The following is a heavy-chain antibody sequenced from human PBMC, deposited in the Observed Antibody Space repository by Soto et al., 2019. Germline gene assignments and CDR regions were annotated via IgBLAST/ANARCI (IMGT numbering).Heavy chain of an antibody. Sequence: GGSLRLSCAASGFTFSSYGMHWVRQAPGKGLEWVAVIWYDGSNKYYADSVKGRFTISRDNSKNTLYLQMNSLRAEDTAVYYCARDPSSSAGNYYYYGMDVWGQGTTVTVSS. V-gene: IGHV3-33*01. D-gene: IGHD6-6*01. CDR3: ARDPSSSAGNYYYYGMDV. CDR1: GFTFSSYG. J-gene: IGHJ6*02. CDR2: IWYDGSNK.